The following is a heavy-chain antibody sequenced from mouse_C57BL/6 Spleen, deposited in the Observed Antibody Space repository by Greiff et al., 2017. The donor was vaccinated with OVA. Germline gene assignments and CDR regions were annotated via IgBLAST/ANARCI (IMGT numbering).Heavy chain of an antibody. CDR2: ISSGGSYT. CDR3: AREGGYSNYFDY. V-gene: IGHV5-6*02. J-gene: IGHJ2*01. CDR1: GFTFSSYG. D-gene: IGHD2-5*01. Sequence: DVTLVESGGDLVKPGGSLKLSCAASGFTFSSYGMSWVRQTPDKRLEWVATISSGGSYTYYPDSVKGRFTISRDNAKNTLYLQMSSLKSEDTAVYYCAREGGYSNYFDYWGQGTTLTVSS.